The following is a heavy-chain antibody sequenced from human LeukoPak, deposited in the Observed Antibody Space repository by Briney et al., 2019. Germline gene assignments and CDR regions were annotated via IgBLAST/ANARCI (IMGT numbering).Heavy chain of an antibody. V-gene: IGHV1-2*02. CDR3: ARGDVVVPAATEYYFDY. D-gene: IGHD2-2*01. Sequence: ASVNASCKSSRYTFTGYYIHSVPQAPGQGLAWMGWINSNSGGTNYAQKFQGRVTMTRDRSINTAYMELSRLGSDDTAVYFCARGDVVVPAATEYYFDYWGQGTLVTVSS. J-gene: IGHJ4*02. CDR2: INSNSGGT. CDR1: RYTFTGYY.